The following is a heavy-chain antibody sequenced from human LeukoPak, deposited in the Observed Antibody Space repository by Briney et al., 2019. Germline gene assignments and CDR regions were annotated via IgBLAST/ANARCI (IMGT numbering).Heavy chain of an antibody. V-gene: IGHV4-34*01. CDR3: ARDATIAAPLMS. J-gene: IGHJ4*02. D-gene: IGHD6-13*01. Sequence: SETLSLTCAVYGGSFSGYYWSWIRQPPGKGLEWIGEINHSGSTNYNPSLKSRVTISVDTSKNQFSLKLTSVTAADPAVYYCARDATIAAPLMSWGQGTLVIVSS. CDR2: INHSGST. CDR1: GGSFSGYY.